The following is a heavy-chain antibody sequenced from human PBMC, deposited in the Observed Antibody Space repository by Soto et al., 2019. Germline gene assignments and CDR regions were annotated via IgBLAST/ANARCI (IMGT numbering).Heavy chain of an antibody. Sequence: EVQLPESGGGLVQPGGSLRLSCETSGFTFSTFWMHWVRQAPGKGLVWVSRINGDGTSVNYADSVKGRFTISRDNAKNTVYLQMNSLRAEDTAVYFCVRDRDTYGLNFFDYWGQGTLVTVSS. D-gene: IGHD5-18*01. CDR2: INGDGTSV. CDR1: GFTFSTFW. V-gene: IGHV3-74*01. J-gene: IGHJ4*02. CDR3: VRDRDTYGLNFFDY.